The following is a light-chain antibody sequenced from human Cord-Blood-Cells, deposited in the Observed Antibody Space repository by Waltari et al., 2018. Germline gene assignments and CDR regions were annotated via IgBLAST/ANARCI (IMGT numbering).Light chain of an antibody. CDR3: SSYTSSSTWV. V-gene: IGLV2-14*01. Sequence: QPALTQPASVSGSPGQSITISCTGTSSDVSGYNYVSWNQQHPGKAPKLMIYDVSNRPSGVSNRFSGSKSGNTASLTISGLEAEDEADYYCSSYTSSSTWVFGGGTKLTVL. CDR1: SSDVSGYNY. CDR2: DVS. J-gene: IGLJ3*02.